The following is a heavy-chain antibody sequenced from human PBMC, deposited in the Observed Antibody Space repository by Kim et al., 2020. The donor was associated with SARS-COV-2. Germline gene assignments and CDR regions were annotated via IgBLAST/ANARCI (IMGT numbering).Heavy chain of an antibody. Sequence: SPSFKGKVTISADKSISTAYLQWSSLKASDTAMYYCARLAAGPHHNWFDPWGQGTLVTVSS. D-gene: IGHD6-13*01. J-gene: IGHJ5*02. CDR3: ARLAAGPHHNWFDP. V-gene: IGHV5-51*01.